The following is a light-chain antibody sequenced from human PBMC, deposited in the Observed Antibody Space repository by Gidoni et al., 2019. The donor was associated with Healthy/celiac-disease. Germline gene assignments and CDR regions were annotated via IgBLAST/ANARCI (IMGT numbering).Light chain of an antibody. CDR3: QQSYSTLYT. V-gene: IGKV1-39*01. J-gene: IGKJ2*01. Sequence: DIQMTQSPSSLSASVGDRVTITCRASQSISSYLNWYQQKPGKAPKLLIYAASSLQSGVPSRFSGSGSGTDFTLTISSLQPEDFATYYCQQSYSTLYTCGQGTKREIK. CDR1: QSISSY. CDR2: AAS.